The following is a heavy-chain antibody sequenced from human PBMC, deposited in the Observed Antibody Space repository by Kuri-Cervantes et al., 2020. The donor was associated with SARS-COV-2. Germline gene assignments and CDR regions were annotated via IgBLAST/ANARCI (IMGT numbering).Heavy chain of an antibody. CDR2: ISWNSGSI. CDR1: GFTFDDYA. Sequence: SLKISCAASGFTFDDYAMHWVRQAPGKGLEWVSGISWNSGSIGYADSVKGRFTICRDNAKNSLYLQMNSLRAEDTAVYYCAKSTLDDYWGQGTLVTVSS. V-gene: IGHV3-9*01. CDR3: AKSTLDDY. J-gene: IGHJ4*02.